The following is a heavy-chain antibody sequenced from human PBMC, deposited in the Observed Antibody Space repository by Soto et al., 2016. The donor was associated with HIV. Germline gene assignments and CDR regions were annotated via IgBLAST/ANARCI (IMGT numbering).Heavy chain of an antibody. CDR1: GYTFTGYY. CDR3: ARLITMIGIDH. D-gene: IGHD3-22*01. CDR2: INPNSGGT. V-gene: IGHV1-2*02. Sequence: QVQLEQSGAEVKKPGASVKVSCKASGYTFTGYYMHWVRQAPGQGLEWMGWINPNSGGTNYAQNFQGRVTMTRDTSISTAYLELSRLRSDDTAVYYCARLITMIGIDHWGQGTLVTVSS. J-gene: IGHJ4*02.